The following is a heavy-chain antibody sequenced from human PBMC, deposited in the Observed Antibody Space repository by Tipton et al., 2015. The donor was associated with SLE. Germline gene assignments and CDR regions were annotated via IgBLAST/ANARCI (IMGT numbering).Heavy chain of an antibody. J-gene: IGHJ4*02. CDR1: GGSISSGDFY. V-gene: IGHV4-31*03. D-gene: IGHD2-2*01. Sequence: TLSLTCTVSGGSISSGDFYWTWIRQHTGKGLEWIGYIYDSGITYYNPSLKSRVTISADTSSNQFSLRLSSATAADTAVYYCAREDCSSATCYYDYWGQGTLVTVSS. CDR3: AREDCSSATCYYDY. CDR2: IYDSGIT.